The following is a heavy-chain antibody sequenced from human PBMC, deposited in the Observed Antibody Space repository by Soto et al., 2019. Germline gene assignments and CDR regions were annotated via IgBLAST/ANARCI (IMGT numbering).Heavy chain of an antibody. J-gene: IGHJ4*02. Sequence: AETLSLTCTVCGGSIRSYYWSWIRQPPGKGLEWVGYIYYSGSTDYNPLLKTRVTISVDTSKIQFSLKLRSVTAADKAVYYYARDSYNFDDWGQGILVTVSS. CDR1: GGSIRSYY. CDR2: IYYSGST. V-gene: IGHV4-59*01. CDR3: ARDSYNFDD. D-gene: IGHD5-18*01.